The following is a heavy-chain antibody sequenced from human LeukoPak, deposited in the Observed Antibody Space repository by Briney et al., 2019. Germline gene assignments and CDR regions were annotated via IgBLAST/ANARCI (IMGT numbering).Heavy chain of an antibody. CDR2: ISSDASSI. V-gene: IGHV3-23*01. Sequence: GGSLRLSCAASGFTFSTSGMSWVRQAPGKGLEWVSSISSDASSIYYADSVKGRFTISRDNSKNTLYVQMDSLRADDTAVYYCATLTGGYWGQGTLVTVSS. D-gene: IGHD3-10*01. CDR3: ATLTGGY. CDR1: GFTFSTSG. J-gene: IGHJ4*02.